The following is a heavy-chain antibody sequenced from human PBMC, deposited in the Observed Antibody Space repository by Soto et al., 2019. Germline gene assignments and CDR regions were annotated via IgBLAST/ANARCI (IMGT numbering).Heavy chain of an antibody. J-gene: IGHJ4*02. CDR1: GYAFTSYA. Sequence: GASVKVSCKASGYAFTSYAMHWVRQAPGQRLEWMGWINAGNGNTKYSQKFQGRVTITRDTSASTAYMELSSLRSEDTAVYYCAHGDFWSGYDYWGQGTLVTVSS. D-gene: IGHD3-3*01. CDR2: INAGNGNT. V-gene: IGHV1-3*01. CDR3: AHGDFWSGYDY.